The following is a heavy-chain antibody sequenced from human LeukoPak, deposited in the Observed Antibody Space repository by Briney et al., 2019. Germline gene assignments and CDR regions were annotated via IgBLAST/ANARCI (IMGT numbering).Heavy chain of an antibody. Sequence: ASVKVSCKASGYTFTSYDINWVRQATGQGLEWMGWMNPNSGNTGYAQKFQGKVTMTRNTSISTAYMELSSLRSEDTAVYYCAKGAFRYQVQGYYYMDVWGKGTTVTVSS. CDR1: GYTFTSYD. J-gene: IGHJ6*03. D-gene: IGHD2-2*01. V-gene: IGHV1-8*01. CDR3: AKGAFRYQVQGYYYMDV. CDR2: MNPNSGNT.